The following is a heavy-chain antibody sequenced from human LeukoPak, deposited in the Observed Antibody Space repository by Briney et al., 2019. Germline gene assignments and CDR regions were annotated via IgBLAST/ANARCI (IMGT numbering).Heavy chain of an antibody. D-gene: IGHD3-22*01. CDR1: GFTFSSYS. J-gene: IGHJ4*02. CDR2: ISGSSSYI. CDR3: ARHLPDFYDSSGLRGD. V-gene: IGHV3-21*01. Sequence: PGGSLSLSCAASGFTFSSYSMNWVRQAPGKGLEWVSSISGSSSYIYYAHSVRGRFTISRDNAKNSLYLQMNSLRAEDTAVYYCARHLPDFYDSSGLRGDWGQGTLVTVSS.